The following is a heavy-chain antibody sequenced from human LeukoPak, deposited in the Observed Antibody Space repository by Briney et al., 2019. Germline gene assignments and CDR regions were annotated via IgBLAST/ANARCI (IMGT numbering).Heavy chain of an antibody. CDR1: SGSVSSGSYY. J-gene: IGHJ5*02. Sequence: KPSETLSLTCTVSSGSVSSGSYYWSWIRQPPGKGLEWIGYIYYSGSAKYNPSLKSRVTISVDTSKNQFSLKLTSVTAADTAVYYCARGFGDWGLSWFDPWGQGTLVTVSS. CDR2: IYYSGSA. CDR3: ARGFGDWGLSWFDP. V-gene: IGHV4-61*01. D-gene: IGHD3-10*01.